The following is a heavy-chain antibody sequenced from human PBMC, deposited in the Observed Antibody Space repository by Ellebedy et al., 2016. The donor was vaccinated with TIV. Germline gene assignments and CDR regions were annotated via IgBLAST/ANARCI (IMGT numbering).Heavy chain of an antibody. D-gene: IGHD3-10*01. Sequence: ASVKVSXKASGYTFTSYGISWVRQAPGQGLEWMGWISAYNGNTNYAQKLQGRVTMTTDTSTSTAYMELRSLRSDDTAVYYCARVPRITMVRGLLDVWGQGTTVTVSS. J-gene: IGHJ6*02. CDR2: ISAYNGNT. CDR3: ARVPRITMVRGLLDV. CDR1: GYTFTSYG. V-gene: IGHV1-18*01.